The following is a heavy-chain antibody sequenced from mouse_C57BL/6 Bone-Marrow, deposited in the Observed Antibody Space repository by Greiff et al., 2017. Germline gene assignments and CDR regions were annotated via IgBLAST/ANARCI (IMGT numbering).Heavy chain of an antibody. Sequence: EVKLMESGGGLVKPGGSLKLSCAASGFTFSSYAMSWVRQTPEKRLEWVATISDGGSYTYYPDNVKGRFTISRDNAKNNLYLQMSHLKSEDTAMYYCAREWTVVALYWYFDVWGTGTTVTVSS. CDR3: AREWTVVALYWYFDV. J-gene: IGHJ1*03. CDR2: ISDGGSYT. CDR1: GFTFSSYA. D-gene: IGHD1-1*01. V-gene: IGHV5-4*01.